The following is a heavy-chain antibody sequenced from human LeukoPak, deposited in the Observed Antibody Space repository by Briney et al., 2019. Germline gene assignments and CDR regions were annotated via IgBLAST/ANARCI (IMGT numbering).Heavy chain of an antibody. V-gene: IGHV4-61*02. CDR3: ARDRGGTVTS. CDR2: IYTSGST. J-gene: IGHJ5*02. D-gene: IGHD4-17*01. Sequence: PSETLSLTCTVSGGSISSGSYYWSWIRQPAGKGLEWIGRIYTSGSTNYNPSLKSRVTISVDTSKNQFSLKLSSVTAADTAVYYCARDRGGTVTSWGQGTLVTVSS. CDR1: GGSISSGSYY.